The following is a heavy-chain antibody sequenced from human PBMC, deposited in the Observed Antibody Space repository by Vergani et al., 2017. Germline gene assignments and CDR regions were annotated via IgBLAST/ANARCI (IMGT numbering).Heavy chain of an antibody. CDR1: GGSIRNVNYY. CDR2: VYYSGTT. CDR3: ARCQTGYSRDWSTYFFYMDV. Sequence: QVQLRESGPGLVKPQQTLSLTCSVSGGSIRNVNYYWNWIRQTPGNGLEWIGSVYYSGTTYYNPSLGGRVTMSIDKSKNHFSLTLTSVTAADSAFYFCARCQTGYSRDWSTYFFYMDVWGKGTTVTVSS. D-gene: IGHD3/OR15-3a*01. J-gene: IGHJ6*03. V-gene: IGHV4-30-4*08.